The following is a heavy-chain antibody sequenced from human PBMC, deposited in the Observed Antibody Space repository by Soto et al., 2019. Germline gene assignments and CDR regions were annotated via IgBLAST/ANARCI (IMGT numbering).Heavy chain of an antibody. CDR2: IYYSGST. J-gene: IGHJ4*02. D-gene: IGHD3-10*01. CDR1: GGSISSSSYY. V-gene: IGHV4-39*01. CDR3: AGSRVRGVIDFDY. Sequence: SETLSLTCTVSGGSISSSSYYWGWIRQPPGKGLEWIGSIYYSGSTYYNPSLKSRVTISVDTSKNQFSLKLSSVTAADTAVYYCAGSRVRGVIDFDYWGQGTLVTVSS.